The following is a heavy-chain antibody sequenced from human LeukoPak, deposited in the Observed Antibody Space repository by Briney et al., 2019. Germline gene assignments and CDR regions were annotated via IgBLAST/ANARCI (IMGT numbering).Heavy chain of an antibody. CDR2: INPSGGST. J-gene: IGHJ3*02. V-gene: IGHV1-46*01. CDR1: GYTFTSYY. D-gene: IGHD2-2*01. Sequence: ASVKVSCKASGYTFTSYYMHWVRQAPGQGLEWMGIINPSGGSTSYAQKFQGRVTITADESTSTAYMELSSLRSEDTAVYYCARDLEDIVVVPAVHGAFDIWGQGTMVTVSS. CDR3: ARDLEDIVVVPAVHGAFDI.